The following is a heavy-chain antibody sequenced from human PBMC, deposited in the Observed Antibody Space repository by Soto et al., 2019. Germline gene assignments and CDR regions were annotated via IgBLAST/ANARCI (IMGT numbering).Heavy chain of an antibody. V-gene: IGHV4-34*01. J-gene: IGHJ4*02. CDR3: ARDKIPGLFDY. Sequence: QVQLQQWGAGLLKPSETLSLTCAVYGGSFSGYHWTWIRQPPGTGLEWIGEINHSGSTNYNPSLKSRVTISVDTSKNQFSLKLTSVTAADTAVYYCARDKIPGLFDYWGQGTLVTVSS. CDR1: GGSFSGYH. D-gene: IGHD2-21*01. CDR2: INHSGST.